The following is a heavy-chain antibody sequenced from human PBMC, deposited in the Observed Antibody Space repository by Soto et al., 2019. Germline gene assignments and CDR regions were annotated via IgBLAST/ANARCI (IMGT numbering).Heavy chain of an antibody. D-gene: IGHD7-27*01. Sequence: QVQLQESGPGLVKPSQTLSLTCTVSGDSMGSGGHYYNWIRLLPGKGLEWIGYIYYSCATHYNPSLRGRVSISIDTSNNQFSLRLISVTAADTALYFCARDKDLEPTVWGYWGQGTQVTVSS. J-gene: IGHJ4*02. CDR1: GDSMGSGGHY. CDR3: ARDKDLEPTVWGY. CDR2: IYYSCAT. V-gene: IGHV4-31*03.